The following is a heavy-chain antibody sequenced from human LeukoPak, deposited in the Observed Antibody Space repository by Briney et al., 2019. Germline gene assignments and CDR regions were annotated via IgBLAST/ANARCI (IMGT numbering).Heavy chain of an antibody. CDR1: GYSFTNYW. D-gene: IGHD3-16*02. V-gene: IGHV5-51*03. CDR3: ARSRAETVPVWGSYRHHDALDI. CDR2: IYPGDSDT. Sequence: PGESLKISCKGSGYSFTNYWIGWVRQMPGEGLEWMGIIYPGDSDTTYKPSFQGQVTISADKSISTAYLQWSSLKASDTAMYYCARSRAETVPVWGSYRHHDALDIWGQGTMVTVSS. J-gene: IGHJ3*02.